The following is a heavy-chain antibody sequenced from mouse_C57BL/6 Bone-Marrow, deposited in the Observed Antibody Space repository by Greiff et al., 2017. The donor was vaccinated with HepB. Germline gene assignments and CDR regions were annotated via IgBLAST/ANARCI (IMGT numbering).Heavy chain of an antibody. J-gene: IGHJ1*03. CDR2: ILPGSGST. V-gene: IGHV1-9*01. CDR1: GYTFTGYW. D-gene: IGHD1-1*01. Sequence: VKLVESGAELMKPGASVKLSCKATGYTFTGYWIEWVKQRPGHGLEWIGEILPGSGSTNYNEKFKGKATFTADTSSNTAYMQLSSLTTEDSAIYYCARRGGSSYVGYWYFDVWGTGTTVTVSS. CDR3: ARRGGSSYVGYWYFDV.